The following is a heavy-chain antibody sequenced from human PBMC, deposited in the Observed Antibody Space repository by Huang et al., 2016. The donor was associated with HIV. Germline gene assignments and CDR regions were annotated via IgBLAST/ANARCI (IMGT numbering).Heavy chain of an antibody. CDR1: GGAFRGSS. CDR2: INQNGKI. V-gene: IGHV4-34*02. Sequence: QVQLKQWGAGLLKPSETLSLTCAVYGGAFRGSSWTWIRPFPETGLEWIGDINQNGKIIYNPSLSARGTISTDTSKNHFSLHLTAVTAADTALYYCARGFNYYASDNLGVYYFDSWGLGTLVTVSP. CDR3: ARGFNYYASDNLGVYYFDS. D-gene: IGHD3-10*01. J-gene: IGHJ4*02.